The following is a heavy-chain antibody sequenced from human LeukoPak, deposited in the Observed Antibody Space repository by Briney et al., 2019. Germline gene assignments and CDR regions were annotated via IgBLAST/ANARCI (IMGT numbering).Heavy chain of an antibody. J-gene: IGHJ4*02. CDR3: AKDLSTSCFFDY. CDR2: ISGSGGST. Sequence: GGSLRLSCLASGFTFSNTWMSWVRQAPGKGLEWVSAISGSGGSTYYADSVKGRFTISRDNSKNTLYLQMNSLRAEDTAVYYCAKDLSTSCFFDYWGQGTLVTVSS. D-gene: IGHD2-2*01. CDR1: GFTFSNTW. V-gene: IGHV3-23*01.